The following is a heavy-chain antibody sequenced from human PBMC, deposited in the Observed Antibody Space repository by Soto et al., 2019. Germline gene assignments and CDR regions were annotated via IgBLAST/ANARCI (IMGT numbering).Heavy chain of an antibody. CDR3: ASLGQQLTYYYMDV. CDR2: INHSGST. J-gene: IGHJ6*03. Sequence: SETLSLTCAVYGGSFSGYYWSWIRQPPGKGLEWIGEINHSGSTNYNPSLKSRVTISVDTSKNQFSLKLSSVTAADTAVYYCASLGQQLTYYYMDVWGKGTTVTVSS. V-gene: IGHV4-34*01. CDR1: GGSFSGYY. D-gene: IGHD6-13*01.